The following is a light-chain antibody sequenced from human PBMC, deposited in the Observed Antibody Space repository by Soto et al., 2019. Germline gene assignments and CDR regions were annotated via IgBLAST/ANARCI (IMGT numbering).Light chain of an antibody. CDR1: QSISSW. J-gene: IGKJ1*01. CDR2: DAS. Sequence: DIQMTQSPSTLSASVGDRVTITCRASQSISSWLAWYQQKPGKAPKLLIYDASSLESGVPSRFSGSGSGTEFTPTISSPRPDDFATLYCQQRGTLGQGTKV. V-gene: IGKV1-5*01. CDR3: QQRGT.